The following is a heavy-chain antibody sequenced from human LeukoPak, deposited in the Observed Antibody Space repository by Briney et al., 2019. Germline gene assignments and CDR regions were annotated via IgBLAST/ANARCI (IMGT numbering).Heavy chain of an antibody. J-gene: IGHJ5*02. V-gene: IGHV5-51*01. CDR1: GYSLTSYW. D-gene: IGHD2-2*02. CDR2: IYPGDSDT. Sequence: GESLKISCKGSGYSLTSYWIGWVRQMPGKGLEWMGIIYPGDSDTRYSPSFQGQVTISADKSISTAYLQWSSLKASDTAMYYCARRQGCSSTSCYTDWFDPWGQGTLVTVSS. CDR3: ARRQGCSSTSCYTDWFDP.